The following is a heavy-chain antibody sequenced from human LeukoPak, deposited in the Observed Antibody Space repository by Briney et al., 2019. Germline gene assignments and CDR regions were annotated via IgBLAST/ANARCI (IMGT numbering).Heavy chain of an antibody. J-gene: IGHJ4*02. CDR1: GYTFTSNY. V-gene: IGHV1-46*01. Sequence: GASVKVSCKAFGYTFTSNYMHWVRQAPGQGPEWMGVISPSGGSTTYAQKFQGRVTMTRNTSISTAYMELSSLRSEDTAVYYCARDLGGSWGWSWGQGTLVTVSS. CDR3: ARDLGGSWGWS. CDR2: ISPSGGST. D-gene: IGHD2-15*01.